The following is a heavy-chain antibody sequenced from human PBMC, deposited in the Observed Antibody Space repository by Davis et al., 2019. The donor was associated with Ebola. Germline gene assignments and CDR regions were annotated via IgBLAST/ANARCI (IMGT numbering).Heavy chain of an antibody. CDR3: ARSEARMNAFDI. J-gene: IGHJ3*02. CDR1: GFTFSRYA. CDR2: ISYDGSNK. D-gene: IGHD6-6*01. Sequence: PGGSLRLSCAASGFTFSRYAMHWVRQAPGKGLEWVAVISYDGSNKYYAESVKGRFTISRDNSKNTMYLQMNSLRAEDTAVYYCARSEARMNAFDIWGQGTMVTVSS. V-gene: IGHV3-30-3*01.